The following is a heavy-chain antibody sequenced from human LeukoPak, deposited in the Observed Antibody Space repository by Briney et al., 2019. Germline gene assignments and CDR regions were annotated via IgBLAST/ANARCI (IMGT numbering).Heavy chain of an antibody. J-gene: IGHJ2*01. D-gene: IGHD6-19*01. V-gene: IGHV4-4*07. CDR1: GGSLSSYF. Sequence: SETLSLTCTVSGGSLSSYFWSWIRRPAGRGLEWIGSMYSTGSTNYNPSLKSRVTISVDTSKNQFSLKLSSVTAADTAVYYCARAVAGLGSSWYFDLWGRGTLVTVSS. CDR3: ARAVAGLGSSWYFDL. CDR2: MYSTGST.